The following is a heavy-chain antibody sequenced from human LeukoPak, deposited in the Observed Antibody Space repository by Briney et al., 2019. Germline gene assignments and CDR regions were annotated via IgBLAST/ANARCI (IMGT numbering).Heavy chain of an antibody. J-gene: IGHJ4*02. D-gene: IGHD4-17*01. CDR2: TYYRSKWQT. CDR3: ARDVDSGADY. V-gene: IGHV6-1*01. Sequence: SQTLSLTCAISGDSLSSNIAAWNWIRQSPSRGLEWLGRTYYRSKWQTEYAVSLKSRLTITPDTSKNQFSLHLNSVTPEDTAVYYCARDVDSGADYSGQGTLVTVSS. CDR1: GDSLSSNIAA.